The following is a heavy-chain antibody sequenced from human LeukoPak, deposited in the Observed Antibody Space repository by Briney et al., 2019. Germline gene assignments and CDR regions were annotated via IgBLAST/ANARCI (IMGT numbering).Heavy chain of an antibody. J-gene: IGHJ4*02. CDR3: AREEFTRYCSGGSCSQNFDY. V-gene: IGHV4-34*01. CDR2: INHSGST. CDR1: GGPFSGYY. Sequence: SETLSLTCAVYGGPFSGYYLSWIRQPPGKGLEWIGEINHSGSTNYNPSLKSRVTISVDTSKNQFSLKLSSVTAADTAVYYCAREEFTRYCSGGSCSQNFDYWGQGTLVTVSS. D-gene: IGHD2-15*01.